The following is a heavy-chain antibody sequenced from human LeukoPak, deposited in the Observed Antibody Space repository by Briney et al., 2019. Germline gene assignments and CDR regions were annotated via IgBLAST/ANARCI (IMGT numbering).Heavy chain of an antibody. CDR1: GGSISNYF. D-gene: IGHD1-26*01. CDR2: IKLSGST. CDR3: WRHIRKVGWDD. Sequence: SSETLSLTCTISGGSISNYFWSWIRQPPGKGLEWVGNIKLSGSTKYNPSLMSRLSIVSSTSKNQVSQKQSSVTAADTAMYYYWRHIRKVGWDDWGKGTLVTVA. V-gene: IGHV4-59*08. J-gene: IGHJ4*02.